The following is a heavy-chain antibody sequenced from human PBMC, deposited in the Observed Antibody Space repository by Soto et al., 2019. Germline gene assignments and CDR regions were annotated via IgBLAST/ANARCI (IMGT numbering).Heavy chain of an antibody. CDR3: ARSSGYAGYYYYGMDV. V-gene: IGHV4-30-4*01. J-gene: IGHJ6*02. CDR1: GGSISSGDYY. CDR2: SYYSGST. D-gene: IGHD5-12*01. Sequence: QVQLQESGPGLVKPSQTLSLTCTVSGGSISSGDYYWSWIRQPPGKGLEWIGYSYYSGSTYYNPSLKSRVTISVDTSTNQFSLKLSSVTAADTAVYYCARSSGYAGYYYYGMDVWGQGTTVTVSS.